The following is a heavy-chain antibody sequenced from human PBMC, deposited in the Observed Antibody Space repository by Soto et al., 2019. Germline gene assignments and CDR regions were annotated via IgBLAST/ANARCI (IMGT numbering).Heavy chain of an antibody. CDR2: INSDGSST. J-gene: IGHJ4*02. CDR3: ARVASSGYYDSSGYYPFDY. Sequence: GGSLRLSCAASGFTFSSYWMHWVRQAPGKGLVWVSRINSDGSSTSYADSVKGRFTISRDNAKNMLDLQMNSLRAEDTAVYYCARVASSGYYDSSGYYPFDYWGQGTLVTVSS. CDR1: GFTFSSYW. D-gene: IGHD3-22*01. V-gene: IGHV3-74*01.